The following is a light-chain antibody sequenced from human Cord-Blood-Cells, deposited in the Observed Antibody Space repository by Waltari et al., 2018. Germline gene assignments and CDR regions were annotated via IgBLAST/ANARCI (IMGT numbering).Light chain of an antibody. Sequence: QSALTQPASVSGSPGQSITISCTGTSSDVGGYNYVPWYQQHPGNAPKLMIYDVSKRPSGVSNRFSGSKSGNTASLTISGLQAEDEADYYCSSYTSSSTLVVFGGGTKLTVL. CDR2: DVS. CDR3: SSYTSSSTLVV. J-gene: IGLJ2*01. V-gene: IGLV2-14*01. CDR1: SSDVGGYNY.